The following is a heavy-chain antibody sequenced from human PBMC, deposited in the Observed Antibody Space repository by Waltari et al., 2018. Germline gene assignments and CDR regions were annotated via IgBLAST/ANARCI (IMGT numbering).Heavy chain of an antibody. CDR2: ISGSGGST. CDR3: AKGGSGYGIFDY. V-gene: IGHV3-23*01. J-gene: IGHJ4*02. D-gene: IGHD5-12*01. CDR1: GFTFSSHA. Sequence: EVQLLESGGGLVQPGGSLRLSCAASGFTFSSHALSWVRQAPGKGLGWVSAISGSGGSTYYADSVKGRFTISRDNSKNTLYLQMNSLRAEDTAVYYCAKGGSGYGIFDYWGQGTLVTVSS.